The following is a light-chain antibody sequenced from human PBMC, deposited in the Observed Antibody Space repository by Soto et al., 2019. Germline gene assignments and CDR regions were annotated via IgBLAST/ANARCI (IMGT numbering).Light chain of an antibody. CDR2: DAS. CDR3: QQYGSSPRT. J-gene: IGKJ1*01. V-gene: IGKV3-20*01. Sequence: EIVLTQSPGTLSLSPGERATLSCRASQSLGSSQLAWYQQKPGQAPRLLIHDASSRATGISDRFTGSGSGTDFTLTITTLEPEDFAVYYCQQYGSSPRTFGLGTKVEI. CDR1: QSLGSSQ.